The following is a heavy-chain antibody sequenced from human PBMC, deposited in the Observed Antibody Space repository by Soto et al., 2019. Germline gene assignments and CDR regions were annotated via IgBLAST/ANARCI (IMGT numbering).Heavy chain of an antibody. CDR3: ARGLAVAGTGGWFDP. V-gene: IGHV1-18*01. CDR2: ISAYNGNT. D-gene: IGHD6-19*01. Sequence: QVQLVQSGAEVKKPGASVKVSCKASGYTFTSYGISWVRQAPGQGLEWMGWISAYNGNTNYAQKLQGRVTMTTDTATSTAYMELRSLRSADTAVYYCARGLAVAGTGGWFDPWGQGTLVTVSS. CDR1: GYTFTSYG. J-gene: IGHJ5*02.